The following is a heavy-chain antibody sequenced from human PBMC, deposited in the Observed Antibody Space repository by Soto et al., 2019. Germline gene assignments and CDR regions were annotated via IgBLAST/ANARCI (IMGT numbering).Heavy chain of an antibody. Sequence: QVQLVESGGGVVQPGRSLRLSCAASGFTFSSYGMHWVRQAPGKGLEWVAVIWYDGSNKYYADSVKGRFTISRDNSKNTLYLQMNSLRAEDTAVYYCARDRRLNDALDIWGQGTMVTVSS. D-gene: IGHD6-19*01. V-gene: IGHV3-33*01. CDR2: IWYDGSNK. J-gene: IGHJ3*02. CDR3: ARDRRLNDALDI. CDR1: GFTFSSYG.